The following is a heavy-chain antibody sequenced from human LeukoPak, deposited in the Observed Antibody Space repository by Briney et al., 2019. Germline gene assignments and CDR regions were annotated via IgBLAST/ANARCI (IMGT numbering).Heavy chain of an antibody. CDR3: ARDDSRLIVVVPAAAPLGY. Sequence: ASVKVSCKASGYTFTSYYMHWVRQAPGQGLEWMEIINPSGGSTSYAQKFQGRVTKTRDTSTSTVYMELSSLRSEDTAVYYCARDDSRLIVVVPAAAPLGYWGQGTLVTVSS. J-gene: IGHJ4*02. CDR1: GYTFTSYY. D-gene: IGHD2-2*01. CDR2: INPSGGST. V-gene: IGHV1-46*01.